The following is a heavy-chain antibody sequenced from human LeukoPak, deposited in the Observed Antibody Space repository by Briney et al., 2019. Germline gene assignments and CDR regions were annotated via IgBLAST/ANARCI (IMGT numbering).Heavy chain of an antibody. CDR1: GFTFSSYG. CDR3: AKDQFQLPHGGYYYYYGMDV. Sequence: GRSLRLSCAASGFTFSSYGMHWVRQAPGQGLEWWAAIAYDGSNKYYADSVKGRFTISRDNSKNTLYLQMNSLRAEDTAVYYCAKDQFQLPHGGYYYYYGMDVWGQGTTVTVSS. CDR2: IAYDGSNK. J-gene: IGHJ6*02. D-gene: IGHD2-2*01. V-gene: IGHV3-30*18.